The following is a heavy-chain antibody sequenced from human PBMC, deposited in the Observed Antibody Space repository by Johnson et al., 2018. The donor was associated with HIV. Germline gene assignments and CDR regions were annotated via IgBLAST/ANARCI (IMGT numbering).Heavy chain of an antibody. CDR1: GFTFSSYA. V-gene: IGHV3-30*04. J-gene: IGHJ3*02. CDR2: ISYDGSNK. Sequence: QVQLVESGGGVVQPGRSLRLSCAASGFTFSSYAMHWVRQAPGKGLEWVAVISYDGSNKYYADSVKGRFTISRDNSKNTLYLQMNSLRAEDTAEYYCARERYCSSTSCYFSRPPDAFDIWGQGTMVTVSS. CDR3: ARERYCSSTSCYFSRPPDAFDI. D-gene: IGHD2-2*01.